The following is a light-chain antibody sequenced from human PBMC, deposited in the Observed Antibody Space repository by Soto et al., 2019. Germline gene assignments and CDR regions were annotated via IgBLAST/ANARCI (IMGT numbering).Light chain of an antibody. CDR3: SGWDDSLDGPV. V-gene: IGLV1-47*01. J-gene: IGLJ3*02. Sequence: QSVLTQPPSASGTPGQRVTISCSGSSSNVGSNYISWYQRVPGTAPTLLIYRNDQRPSGVPDRFSGSRSATSASLVISGLRSEDEADYFCSGWDDSLDGPVFGGGTKLTV. CDR1: SSNVGSNY. CDR2: RND.